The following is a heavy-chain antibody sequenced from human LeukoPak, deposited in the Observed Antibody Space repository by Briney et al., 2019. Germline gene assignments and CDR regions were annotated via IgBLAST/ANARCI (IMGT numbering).Heavy chain of an antibody. CDR1: GFTFSSYA. CDR3: ANTRDVVRGVIGHFDY. D-gene: IGHD3-10*01. CDR2: ISGSGGST. V-gene: IGHV3-23*01. J-gene: IGHJ4*02. Sequence: PGGSLRLSCAASGFTFSSYAMSWVRQAPGKGLEWVSAISGSGGSTYYADSVKGRFTISRDNSKNTLYLQMNSLRAEDTAVYYCANTRDVVRGVIGHFDYWGQGTLVTVSS.